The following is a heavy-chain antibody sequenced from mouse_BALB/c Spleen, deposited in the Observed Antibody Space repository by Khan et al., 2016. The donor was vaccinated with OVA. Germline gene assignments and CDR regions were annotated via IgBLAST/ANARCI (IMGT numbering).Heavy chain of an antibody. Sequence: VQLQESGPGLVKPSQSLSLTCTVTGYSITSDYAWNWIRQFPGNKLEWMGYINYSGNTSYNPSLKSRVSITRDTSKNQFFLQLNSVTTEDTATYYCAREGYRDYYAMDYWGQGTSVTVSS. CDR2: INYSGNT. CDR1: GYSITSDYA. D-gene: IGHD2-2*01. J-gene: IGHJ4*01. CDR3: AREGYRDYYAMDY. V-gene: IGHV3-2*02.